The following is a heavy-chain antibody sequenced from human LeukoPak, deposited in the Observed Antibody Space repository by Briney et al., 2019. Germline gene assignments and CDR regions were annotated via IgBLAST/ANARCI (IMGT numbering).Heavy chain of an antibody. Sequence: PSETLSLTCTVSGDSVSIYYWSWIRQPPGKGVEWIGYIYYRGNTNYNPSLKSRVTMAVDTSKNQFSLKVSSVTAADTAVYYCARAGNNWSFDYWGQGTLVTVSS. CDR3: ARAGNNWSFDY. CDR1: GDSVSIYY. V-gene: IGHV4-59*02. D-gene: IGHD1-1*01. CDR2: IYYRGNT. J-gene: IGHJ4*02.